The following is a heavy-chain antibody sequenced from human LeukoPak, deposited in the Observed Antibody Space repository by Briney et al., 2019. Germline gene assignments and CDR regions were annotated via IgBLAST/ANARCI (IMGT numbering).Heavy chain of an antibody. V-gene: IGHV1-18*01. Sequence: ASVKVSCRASGYTFTSYGISWVRQAPGQGLEWMGWISAYNGNTNYAQKLQGRVTMTTDTSTSTAYMELRSLRSDDTAVYYCARGVWFGELLSPYFDYWGQGTLVTVSS. CDR3: ARGVWFGELLSPYFDY. J-gene: IGHJ4*02. D-gene: IGHD3-10*01. CDR1: GYTFTSYG. CDR2: ISAYNGNT.